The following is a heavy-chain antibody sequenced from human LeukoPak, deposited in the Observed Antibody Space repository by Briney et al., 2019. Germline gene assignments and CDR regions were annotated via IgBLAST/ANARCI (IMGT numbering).Heavy chain of an antibody. CDR2: IIWNSGSI. D-gene: IGHD1-26*01. V-gene: IGHV3-9*01. CDR3: AKADSGSYFLGGDYFDY. J-gene: IGHJ4*02. CDR1: GFTFDDYA. Sequence: GGSLRLSCAASGFTFDDYAMHWVRQAPGKGLEGGSGIIWNSGSIGYADSVKGRFTISRHNAKNSLYLQMNSLRAEDTALYYCAKADSGSYFLGGDYFDYWGQGTLVTVSS.